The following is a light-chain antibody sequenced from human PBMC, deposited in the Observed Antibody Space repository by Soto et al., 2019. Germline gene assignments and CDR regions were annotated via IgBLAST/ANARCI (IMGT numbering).Light chain of an antibody. J-gene: IGLJ1*01. CDR3: CSHAGPSPSYV. Sequence: QSVLTQPASVSGSPGQSITISCTGTSSDVENYNLVSWYQQYPGKAPKVIIYQVTKRLSGVSARFSGSKSGDTASLTIFGLQAEDEADYYCCSHAGPSPSYVFGTGTKVTVL. V-gene: IGLV2-23*02. CDR1: SSDVENYNL. CDR2: QVT.